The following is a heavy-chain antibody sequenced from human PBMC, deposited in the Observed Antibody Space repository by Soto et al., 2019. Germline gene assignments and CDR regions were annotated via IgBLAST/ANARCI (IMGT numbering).Heavy chain of an antibody. CDR1: GGTFRSYT. CDR2: ITPMFGTP. Sequence: QVQRVQSGAEVKKPGSSVQVSCKASGGTFRSYTITWVRQAPGQGLEWMGGITPMFGTPNYAQNFRGRVTITADESTSKAYMELYNLRSEDTAMYFCARDGTLYDSRAYYYLYWGQGTLVTVSS. J-gene: IGHJ4*02. V-gene: IGHV1-69*01. D-gene: IGHD3-22*01. CDR3: ARDGTLYDSRAYYYLY.